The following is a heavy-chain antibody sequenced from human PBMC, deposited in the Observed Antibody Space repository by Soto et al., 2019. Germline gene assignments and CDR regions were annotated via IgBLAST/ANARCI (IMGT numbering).Heavy chain of an antibody. J-gene: IGHJ4*02. CDR3: SKESGTGLHD. CDR2: ISFDGGNK. D-gene: IGHD1-26*01. Sequence: QVQLVESGGGVVQPGRSLRLSCLASVFTFSTYGMHWVRQAPGKGLEWVAVISFDGGNKYYADSVKGRFTISRDNSKNTLYLQVNSLRAEDTAVYYRSKESGTGLHDWGQGTLVTVSS. V-gene: IGHV3-30*18. CDR1: VFTFSTYG.